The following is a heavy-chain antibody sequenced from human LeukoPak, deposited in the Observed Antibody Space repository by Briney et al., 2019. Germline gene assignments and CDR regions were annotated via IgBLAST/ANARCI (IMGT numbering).Heavy chain of an antibody. CDR3: ARGRSIWSGYYGSGGQLRFDP. V-gene: IGHV4-34*01. Sequence: SETLSLTCAVYAGSFSGYYWSWIRQPPGKGLEWNGEINHSGSTNYNPSLKSRVTISVDTPKNQFSLKLSSVTAADTAVYYCARGRSIWSGYYGSGGQLRFDPWGQGTLVTVSS. CDR1: AGSFSGYY. CDR2: INHSGST. D-gene: IGHD3-3*01. J-gene: IGHJ5*02.